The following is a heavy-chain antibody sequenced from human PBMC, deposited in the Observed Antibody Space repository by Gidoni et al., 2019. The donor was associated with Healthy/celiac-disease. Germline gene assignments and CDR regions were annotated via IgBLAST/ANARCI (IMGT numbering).Heavy chain of an antibody. CDR3: AKALTPLY. J-gene: IGHJ4*02. V-gene: IGHV3-23*01. CDR2: ISGSGGSA. D-gene: IGHD3-16*02. Sequence: EVQLLESGGGLVQRGGSLRLSCAASGFALSSDAMSWVRHAPGKGLEWVSAISGSGGSASYADSVKGRFTISRDNAKNTLYLQMNSLRAEDTAVYYCAKALTPLYWGQGTLVTVSS. CDR1: GFALSSDA.